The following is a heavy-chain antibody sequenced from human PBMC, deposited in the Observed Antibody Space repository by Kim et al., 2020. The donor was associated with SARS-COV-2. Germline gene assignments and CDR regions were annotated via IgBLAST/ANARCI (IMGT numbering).Heavy chain of an antibody. Sequence: SETLSLTYTVSGGSISSYYWSWIRQPPGKGLEWIGYIYYSGSTNYNPSLKSRVTISVDTSKNQFSLKLSSVTAADTAVYYCARGAEGYSSTWYFDLWGRGTLVTVSS. CDR2: IYYSGST. CDR3: ARGAEGYSSTWYFDL. CDR1: GGSISSYY. V-gene: IGHV4-59*13. D-gene: IGHD6-19*01. J-gene: IGHJ2*01.